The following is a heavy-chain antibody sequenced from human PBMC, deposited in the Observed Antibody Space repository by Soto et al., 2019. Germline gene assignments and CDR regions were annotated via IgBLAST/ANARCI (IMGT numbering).Heavy chain of an antibody. CDR1: GGTFSSYA. Sequence: QVQLVQSGAEVKKPGSSVKVSCKASGGTFSSYAISWVRQAPGQGLEWMGGIIPIFGTANYAQKFQGSVTITADESTSTAYMELSSLRSEDTAVYYCARSEDYCSGGSCYRNWYFDLWGRGTLVTVSS. CDR2: IIPIFGTA. V-gene: IGHV1-69*01. D-gene: IGHD2-15*01. CDR3: ARSEDYCSGGSCYRNWYFDL. J-gene: IGHJ2*01.